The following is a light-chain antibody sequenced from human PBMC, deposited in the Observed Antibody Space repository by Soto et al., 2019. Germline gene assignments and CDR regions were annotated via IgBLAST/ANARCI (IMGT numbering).Light chain of an antibody. Sequence: QSVLTQPSSVSGSPGQSITIPCTGTSSDVGGYNDVSWYQQHPGKAPKLMIYDVSNRPSGISNRFSGSKSGNTASLTISGLQAEDEADYYCSSYTSSSTWVFGGGTQLTVL. CDR2: DVS. J-gene: IGLJ3*02. CDR3: SSYTSSSTWV. V-gene: IGLV2-14*03. CDR1: SSDVGGYND.